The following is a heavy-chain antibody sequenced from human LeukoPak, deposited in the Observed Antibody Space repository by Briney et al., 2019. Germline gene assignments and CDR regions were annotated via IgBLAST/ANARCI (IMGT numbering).Heavy chain of an antibody. J-gene: IGHJ6*02. CDR3: ASSYGSGSYSGYYYGMDV. V-gene: IGHV1-8*01. CDR2: MKPNSGNT. Sequence: ASVKVSCKASGYTFTSYDINWVRQATGQGLEWMGWMKPNSGNTGYAQKFQGRVTMTRNTSISTAYMELSSLRSEDTAVYYCASSYGSGSYSGYYYGMDVWGQGTTVTVSS. D-gene: IGHD3-10*01. CDR1: GYTFTSYD.